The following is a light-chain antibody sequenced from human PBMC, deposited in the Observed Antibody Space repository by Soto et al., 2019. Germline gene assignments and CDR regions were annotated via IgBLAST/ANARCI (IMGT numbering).Light chain of an antibody. CDR3: CSFTRTTSLI. J-gene: IGLJ7*01. CDR2: EVT. CDR1: TNDVGAFDY. Sequence: QTVVTQPASVTGSPGQSITITCSGTTNDVGAFDYVSWYQHFPGKGPKLIIFEVTNRPSGVSPRFSGSKSGNTASLTISGLQAEDEADYYCCSFTRTTSLIFGGGTQLTVL. V-gene: IGLV2-14*01.